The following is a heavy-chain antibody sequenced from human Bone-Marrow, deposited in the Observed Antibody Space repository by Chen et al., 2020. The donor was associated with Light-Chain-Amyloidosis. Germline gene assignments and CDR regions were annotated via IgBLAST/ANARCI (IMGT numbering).Heavy chain of an antibody. CDR1: GYTFTGYY. J-gene: IGHJ5*02. V-gene: IGHV1-2*06. D-gene: IGHD2-2*01. Sequence: QVQLVQSGAEVKKPVASVKVSCKASGYTFTGYYMHWVRQAPGQGLEWMGRINPNSGGTNYAQKFQGRVTMTRDTSISTAYMELSRLRSDDTAVYYCARDYCSSTSCYHWFDPWGQGTLVTVSS. CDR2: INPNSGGT. CDR3: ARDYCSSTSCYHWFDP.